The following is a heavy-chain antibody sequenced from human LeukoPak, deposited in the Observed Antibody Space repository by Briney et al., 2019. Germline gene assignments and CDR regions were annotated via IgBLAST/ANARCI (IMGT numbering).Heavy chain of an antibody. V-gene: IGHV3-23*01. CDR3: AKSHKVTTGTYYFDY. CDR2: ISGSGGST. J-gene: IGHJ4*02. CDR1: GFTFSTYA. Sequence: GGSLRLSCAVSGFTFSTYAMSWVRQAPGKGLDWVSGISGSGGSTYYADSLKGRFTISSDNSKNTLYLEMNSLRAEDTAVYYCAKSHKVTTGTYYFDYWGQGTLVTVSS. D-gene: IGHD1-1*01.